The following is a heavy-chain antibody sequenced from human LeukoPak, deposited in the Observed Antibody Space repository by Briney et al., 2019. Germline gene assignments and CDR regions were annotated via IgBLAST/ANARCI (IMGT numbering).Heavy chain of an antibody. D-gene: IGHD3-16*01. CDR2: MNPNSGYT. Sequence: GPVKVSCXASGYTFTSFDINWVRQATGRGLEWMGWMNPNSGYTVYAQKFQGRVTITRNTSISTAYMDLSSLRSEDTAVYYCARRRMGPFDYWGQGTLVTVSS. CDR3: ARRRMGPFDY. V-gene: IGHV1-8*03. J-gene: IGHJ4*02. CDR1: GYTFTSFD.